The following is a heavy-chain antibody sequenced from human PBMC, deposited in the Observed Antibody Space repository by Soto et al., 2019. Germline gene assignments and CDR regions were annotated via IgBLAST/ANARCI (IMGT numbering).Heavy chain of an antibody. CDR2: ISGSGGST. CDR1: GFTFSSYA. D-gene: IGHD2-2*01. CDR3: ANPIVVVPAAITALDY. J-gene: IGHJ4*02. Sequence: GGSLRLSCAASGFTFSSYAMSWVRQAPGKGLEWVSAISGSGGSTYYADSVKGRFTISRDNSKNTLYLQMNSLRAEDTAVYYCANPIVVVPAAITALDYWGQGTLVTVSS. V-gene: IGHV3-23*01.